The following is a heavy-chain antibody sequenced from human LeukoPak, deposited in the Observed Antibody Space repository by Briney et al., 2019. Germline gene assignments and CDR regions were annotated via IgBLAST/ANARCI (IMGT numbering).Heavy chain of an antibody. CDR2: INHSGST. J-gene: IGHJ3*02. V-gene: IGHV4-34*01. D-gene: IGHD1-26*01. CDR1: GGSFSGYY. CDR3: VRDWEGFNFDI. Sequence: SETLSLTCAVYGGSFSGYYWSWIRQPPGKGLEWIGGINHSGSTNYNPSLKSRVTISVDTSKNQFSLKLSSVTAADTAVYYCVRDWEGFNFDIWGQGTMVTVSS.